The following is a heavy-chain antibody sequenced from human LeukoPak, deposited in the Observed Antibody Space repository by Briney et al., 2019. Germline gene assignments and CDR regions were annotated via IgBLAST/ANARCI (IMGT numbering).Heavy chain of an antibody. J-gene: IGHJ4*02. CDR3: ARDSRWLAFDY. V-gene: IGHV4-38-2*02. CDR1: GYSISSGYY. CDR2: IYHSGST. Sequence: SETLSLTCTVSGYSISSGYYWDWIRQPPGKGLEWIGSIYHSGSTYYNPSLKSRVTISVDTSKNQFSLKLSSVTAADTAVYYCARDSRWLAFDYWGQGTLVTVSS. D-gene: IGHD6-19*01.